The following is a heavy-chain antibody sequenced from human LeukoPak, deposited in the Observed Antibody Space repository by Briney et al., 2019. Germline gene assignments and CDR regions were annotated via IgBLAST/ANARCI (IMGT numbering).Heavy chain of an antibody. V-gene: IGHV3-30-3*01. J-gene: IGHJ4*02. CDR2: ISYDGSNK. D-gene: IGHD3-10*01. Sequence: AGGSLRLSCAASGFTFSSYAMHWVRQAPGKGLEWVAVISYDGSNKYYADSVKGRFTISRDNSKNTLYLQMNSLRAEDTAVYYCARDPPGDGAYYFDYWGQGTLVTVSS. CDR1: GFTFSSYA. CDR3: ARDPPGDGAYYFDY.